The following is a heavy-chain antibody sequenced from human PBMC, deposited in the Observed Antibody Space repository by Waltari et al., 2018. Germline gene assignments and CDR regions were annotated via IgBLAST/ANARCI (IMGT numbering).Heavy chain of an antibody. D-gene: IGHD5-12*01. Sequence: QVQLQPWGAGLLKPSETLSLTCAVYGGSFRGYDWSWIRQPPGKGLEWLGETNHSGSTNSNPSLKSRVTISVDTSKNQFSLKLSSVTAADTAVYYCARGKGRGYERLYYMDVWGKGTTVTISS. CDR3: ARGKGRGYERLYYMDV. CDR1: GGSFRGYD. J-gene: IGHJ6*03. V-gene: IGHV4-34*01. CDR2: TNHSGST.